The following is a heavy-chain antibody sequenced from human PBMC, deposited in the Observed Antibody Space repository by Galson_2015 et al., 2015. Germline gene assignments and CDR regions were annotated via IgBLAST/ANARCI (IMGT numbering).Heavy chain of an antibody. CDR3: ARAWGTMVRGVISY. V-gene: IGHV3-74*01. CDR1: GFTFSSYW. CDR2: INSDGSST. D-gene: IGHD3-10*01. Sequence: SLRLSCAASGFTFSSYWMHWVRHAPGKGLVWVSRINSDGSSTSYADSVKGRFTISRDNAKNTLYLQMNSLRAEDTAVYYCARAWGTMVRGVISYWGQGTLVTVSS. J-gene: IGHJ4*02.